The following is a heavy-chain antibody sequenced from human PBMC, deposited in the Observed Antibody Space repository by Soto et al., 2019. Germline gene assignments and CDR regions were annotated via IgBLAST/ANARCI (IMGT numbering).Heavy chain of an antibody. CDR2: ISGRGSST. Sequence: EVQLLESGGGLVQPGGSLRLSCAASGFTFSSYAMSWVRQAQGKGLEWVSAISGRGSSTYYADSVKGRFTISRDNSKNTLYLQMNSLSAEDTAVYYCAKPPRYGDYISTIDYGGQGTLVTVSS. CDR3: AKPPRYGDYISTIDY. V-gene: IGHV3-23*01. CDR1: GFTFSSYA. D-gene: IGHD4-17*01. J-gene: IGHJ4*02.